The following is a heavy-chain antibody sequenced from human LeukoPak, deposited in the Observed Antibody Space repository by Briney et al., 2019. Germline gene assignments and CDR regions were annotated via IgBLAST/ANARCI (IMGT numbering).Heavy chain of an antibody. J-gene: IGHJ5*01. D-gene: IGHD2-15*01. CDR2: VNHAGST. CDR1: GGSFRGYY. CDR3: TGGDTWFDCGDGSCINWFDP. V-gene: IGHV4-34*01. Sequence: SETLSLTCAVYGGSFRGYYWTWIRQSPGKGLEWIGHVNHAGSTIYNPSLKSRLSISVDTSTKQFSLNLTSLTAADTAVYYCTGGDTWFDCGDGSCINWFDPWGQGTLVSVSS.